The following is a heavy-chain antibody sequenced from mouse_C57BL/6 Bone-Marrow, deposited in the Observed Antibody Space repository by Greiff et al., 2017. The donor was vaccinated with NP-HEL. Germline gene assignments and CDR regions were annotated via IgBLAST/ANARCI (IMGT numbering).Heavy chain of an antibody. V-gene: IGHV1-39*01. D-gene: IGHD2-2*01. CDR1: GYSFTDYN. Sequence: VQLKQSGPELVKPGASVKISCKASGYSFTDYNMNWVKQSNGKSLEWIGVINPNYGTTSYNQKFKGKATLTVDQSSSTAYMQLNSLTSEDSAVYYCARALLWLRRRRWYFDVWGTGTTVTVSS. J-gene: IGHJ1*03. CDR3: ARALLWLRRRRWYFDV. CDR2: INPNYGTT.